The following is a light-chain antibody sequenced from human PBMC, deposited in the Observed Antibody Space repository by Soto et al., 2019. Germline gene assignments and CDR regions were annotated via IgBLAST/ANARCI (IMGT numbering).Light chain of an antibody. CDR3: SSYTDSSNYV. J-gene: IGLJ1*01. CDR2: GNN. CDR1: SANIGAAYN. V-gene: IGLV1-40*01. Sequence: QSVLTQPPSVSGAPGQRVTISCTGSSANIGAAYNVDWYQQLPGTAPKLLIYGNNNRPSGVPARFSGSKSGTSASLAIAGLQAEDEGDYYCSSYTDSSNYVFGTGTKVTVL.